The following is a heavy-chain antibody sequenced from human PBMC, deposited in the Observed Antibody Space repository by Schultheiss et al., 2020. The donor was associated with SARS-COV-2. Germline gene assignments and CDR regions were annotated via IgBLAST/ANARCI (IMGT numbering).Heavy chain of an antibody. D-gene: IGHD6-6*01. CDR2: IYYSGST. J-gene: IGHJ4*02. CDR1: GGSISSYY. CDR3: ARERSSIAARRFDY. V-gene: IGHV4-59*12. Sequence: SETLSLTCTVSGGSISSYYWSWIRQPPGKGLEWIGYIYYSGSTYYNPSLKSRVTISVDTSKNQFSLKLSSVTAADTAVYYCARERSSIAARRFDYWGQGTLVTVSS.